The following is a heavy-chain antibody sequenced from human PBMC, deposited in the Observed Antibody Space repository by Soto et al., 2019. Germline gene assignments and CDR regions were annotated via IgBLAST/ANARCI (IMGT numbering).Heavy chain of an antibody. J-gene: IGHJ6*02. CDR3: ARAGEDIVLVPAAQPDYYYYGMDV. V-gene: IGHV1-2*04. CDR2: INPNSGGT. D-gene: IGHD2-2*01. Sequence: GASVKVSCKASGYTFTGYYMHWVRQAPGQGLEWMGWINPNSGGTNYAQKFQGWVTMTRDTSISTAYMELSRLRSDDTAVYYCARAGEDIVLVPAAQPDYYYYGMDVWGQGTTVTVSS. CDR1: GYTFTGYY.